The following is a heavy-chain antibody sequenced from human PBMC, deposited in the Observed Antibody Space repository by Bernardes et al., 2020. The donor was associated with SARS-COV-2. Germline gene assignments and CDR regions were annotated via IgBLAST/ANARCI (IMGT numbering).Heavy chain of an antibody. D-gene: IGHD1-26*01. J-gene: IGHJ5*02. CDR3: ARSRYSGSYLNWFDP. CDR2: IYYSGST. Sequence: SEPLSLTCTVSGGSISSYYWSWIRQPPGKGLEWIGYIYYSGSTNYNPSLRSRVTITVDTSKNQFSLKLSSVYAADTAVYYCARSRYSGSYLNWFDPWGQGTLVTVSS. V-gene: IGHV4-59*01. CDR1: GGSISSYY.